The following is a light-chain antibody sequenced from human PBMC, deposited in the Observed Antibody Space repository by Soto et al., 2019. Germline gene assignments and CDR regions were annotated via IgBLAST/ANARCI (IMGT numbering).Light chain of an antibody. Sequence: DIQMTQSPSSLSASVGDRVTITCRASQGISNYIAWYQQKPGKAPKLLIYAASTLQSGVPSRFSGSGSGTDVTLTINSLQPEDVTTYYCQKYSSVPLFGPGTKVDIK. CDR3: QKYSSVPL. J-gene: IGKJ3*01. V-gene: IGKV1-27*01. CDR1: QGISNY. CDR2: AAS.